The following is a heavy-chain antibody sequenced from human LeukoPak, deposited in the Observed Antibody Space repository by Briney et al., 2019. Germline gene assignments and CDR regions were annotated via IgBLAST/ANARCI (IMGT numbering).Heavy chain of an antibody. Sequence: SETLSLTCTVSGGSISSGSYYWSWIRQPAGKGLEWIGRIYTSGSTNYNPSLKSRVTISVDTSKNQFSLKLSSVTAADTAVYYCARAAEGNTLCNWFDPWGQGTLVTVSS. D-gene: IGHD4-23*01. V-gene: IGHV4-61*02. CDR3: ARAAEGNTLCNWFDP. CDR2: IYTSGST. J-gene: IGHJ5*02. CDR1: GGSISSGSYY.